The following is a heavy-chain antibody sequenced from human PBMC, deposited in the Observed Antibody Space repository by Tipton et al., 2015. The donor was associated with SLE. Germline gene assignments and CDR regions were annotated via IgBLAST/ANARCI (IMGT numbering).Heavy chain of an antibody. CDR2: ISSSSSYI. Sequence: GSLRLSCAASGFTLSSYSMNWVRQAPGKGLEWVSSISSSSSYIHYADSVKGRFTISRDNAKNSLYLQMNSLRAEDTAVYYCARGTYELWSGDNWYFDLWGRGTLVTVSS. V-gene: IGHV3-21*03. J-gene: IGHJ2*01. CDR1: GFTLSSYS. D-gene: IGHD3-3*01. CDR3: ARGTYELWSGDNWYFDL.